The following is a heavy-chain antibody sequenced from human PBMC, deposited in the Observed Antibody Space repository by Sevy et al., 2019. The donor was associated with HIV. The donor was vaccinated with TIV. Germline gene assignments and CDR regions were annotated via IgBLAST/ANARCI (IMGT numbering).Heavy chain of an antibody. CDR3: ARDKGFWGGYYRVFYYYGMDV. CDR1: GFTFSRNG. J-gene: IGHJ6*02. V-gene: IGHV3-30*02. Sequence: GGSLRLSCATSGFTFSRNGMHWVRQAPGKGLEWVAYLPSDGSKKYYSDSVKGRFIISRENSKNTLNLQMNSLGAGDTAVYYCARDKGFWGGYYRVFYYYGMDVWGQGTTVTVSS. D-gene: IGHD3-3*01. CDR2: LPSDGSKK.